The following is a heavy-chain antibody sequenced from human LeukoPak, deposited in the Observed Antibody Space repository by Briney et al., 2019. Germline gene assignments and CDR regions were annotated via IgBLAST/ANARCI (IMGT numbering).Heavy chain of an antibody. CDR3: ARDHDYGGNWFGP. J-gene: IGHJ5*02. Sequence: GGSLRLSCATSGFTFSTYWMHWVRQAPGEGLVWVLRIKSDGSSTSYADSVRGRFTISRDNAKNTLYLQMNSLSAEDTAVYYCARDHDYGGNWFGPWGQGTLVTVSP. D-gene: IGHD4-23*01. V-gene: IGHV3-74*01. CDR2: IKSDGSST. CDR1: GFTFSTYW.